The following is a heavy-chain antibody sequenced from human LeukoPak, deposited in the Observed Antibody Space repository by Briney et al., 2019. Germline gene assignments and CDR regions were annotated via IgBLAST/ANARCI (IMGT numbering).Heavy chain of an antibody. D-gene: IGHD3-22*01. CDR1: EFTFSDHN. CDR3: ARLNTSDYYYFLDH. Sequence: GGSLRLSCAASEFTFSDHNMVWVRQAPGKGLEWVSSISGSSGTFYYADSVRGRFTISRDNARNALFLQMSSLRDEDTAVYYCARLNTSDYYYFLDHWGQGALVAVSS. J-gene: IGHJ4*02. V-gene: IGHV3-48*02. CDR2: ISGSSGTF.